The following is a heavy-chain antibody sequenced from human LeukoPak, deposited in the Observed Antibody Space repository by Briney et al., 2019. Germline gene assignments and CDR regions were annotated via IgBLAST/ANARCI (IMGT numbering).Heavy chain of an antibody. CDR1: GYIFTGYS. J-gene: IGHJ6*03. CDR3: ARAKNWNNLGDYYYYMDV. CDR2: ISAYNGNT. D-gene: IGHD1/OR15-1a*01. V-gene: IGHV1-18*04. Sequence: ASVKVSCKASGYIFTGYSIHWVRQAPGQGLEWMGWISAYNGNTNYAQKLQGRVTMTTDTSTSTAYMELRSLRSDDTAVYHCARAKNWNNLGDYYYYMDVWGKGTTVTVSS.